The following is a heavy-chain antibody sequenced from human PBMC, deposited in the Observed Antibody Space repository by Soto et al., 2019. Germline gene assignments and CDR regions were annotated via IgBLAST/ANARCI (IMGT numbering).Heavy chain of an antibody. V-gene: IGHV1-18*01. J-gene: IGHJ3*02. CDR1: GYTFTSYG. Sequence: GASVKVSCKASGYTFTSYGISWVRQAPGQGLEWMGWISAYNGNTNYAQKLQGRVTMTTDTSTSTAYMELRSLRSDDTAAYYCARDGQRGGFTVVVDHNTDAFDIWGQGTMVTVSS. CDR2: ISAYNGNT. CDR3: ARDGQRGGFTVVVDHNTDAFDI. D-gene: IGHD2-15*01.